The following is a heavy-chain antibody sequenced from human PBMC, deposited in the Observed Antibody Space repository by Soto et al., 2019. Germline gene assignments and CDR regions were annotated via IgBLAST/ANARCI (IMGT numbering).Heavy chain of an antibody. CDR1: GIIFGQYA. CDR3: VRSGDNYNLLDY. V-gene: IGHV3-11*06. D-gene: IGHD1-1*01. CDR2: SSNSGSFT. J-gene: IGHJ4*02. Sequence: GGSLRLSCAASGIIFGQYAMSWIRQAPGKGLEWIGYSSNSGSFTRYADSVKGRFSISRDNAKNSLFLQINSLRGDDTAIYYCVRSGDNYNLLDYWGQGTPVTVSS.